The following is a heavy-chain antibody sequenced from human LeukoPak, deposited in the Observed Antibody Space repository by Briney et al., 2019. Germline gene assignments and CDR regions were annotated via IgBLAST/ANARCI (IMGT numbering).Heavy chain of an antibody. CDR1: GGPMYSYY. CDR3: ARMRPYDSTGYSPGHYMDV. V-gene: IGHV4-4*07. Sequence: SETLSLTCSVSGGPMYSYYWSWIRQTSGKGLEWIGRFYVGVGPNYNPSLKSRVTMSVDTSKNQFVLKLSAVTAADTAVYYCARMRPYDSTGYSPGHYMDVWGKGTTVTL. J-gene: IGHJ6*03. D-gene: IGHD3-22*01. CDR2: FYVGVGP.